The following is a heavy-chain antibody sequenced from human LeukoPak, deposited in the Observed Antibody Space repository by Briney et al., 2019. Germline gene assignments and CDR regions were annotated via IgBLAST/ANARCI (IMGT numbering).Heavy chain of an antibody. D-gene: IGHD3-22*01. V-gene: IGHV4-61*02. CDR3: ARGSYLYYYDSSGYYYFDY. CDR1: GGSISSGSYY. Sequence: PSETLSLTCTVSGGSISSGSYYWSWIRQPAGKGLEWIGRIYTSGSTNYNPSLKSRVTISVDTSKDQFSLKLSSVTAADTAVYYCARGSYLYYYDSSGYYYFDYWGQGTLVTVSS. CDR2: IYTSGST. J-gene: IGHJ4*02.